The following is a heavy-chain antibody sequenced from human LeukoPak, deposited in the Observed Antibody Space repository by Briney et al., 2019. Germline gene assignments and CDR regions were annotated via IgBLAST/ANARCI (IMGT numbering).Heavy chain of an antibody. D-gene: IGHD6-6*01. Sequence: PGGCLRLSCAASGFTFDDYAMHWVRQAPGKGLEWVSGISWNSGSIGYADSVKGRFTISRDNAKNSLYLQMNSLRAEDTALYYCAKDIGHSSPYYFDYWGQGTLVTVSS. J-gene: IGHJ4*02. CDR3: AKDIGHSSPYYFDY. V-gene: IGHV3-9*01. CDR2: ISWNSGSI. CDR1: GFTFDDYA.